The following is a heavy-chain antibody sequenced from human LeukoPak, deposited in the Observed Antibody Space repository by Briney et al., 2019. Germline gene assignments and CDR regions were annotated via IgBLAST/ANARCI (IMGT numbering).Heavy chain of an antibody. D-gene: IGHD4-11*01. CDR2: IYYSGTT. V-gene: IGHV4-39*07. Sequence: EPSETLSLTCTVSGASISSSSYYWGWICQPPGKGLEWIGSIYYSGTTNYNPSLKSRVTISVDTSKNQFSLKLSSVTAADTAVYYCARDRVRGNSNPFFDYWGQGTLVTVSS. J-gene: IGHJ4*02. CDR3: ARDRVRGNSNPFFDY. CDR1: GASISSSSYY.